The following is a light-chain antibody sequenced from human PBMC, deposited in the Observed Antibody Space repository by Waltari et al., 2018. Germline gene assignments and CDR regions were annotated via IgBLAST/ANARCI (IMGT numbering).Light chain of an antibody. CDR1: STDVGGYDY. J-gene: IGLJ2*01. CDR3: SSYTTTGAVV. CDR2: DVN. Sequence: QSALTQPASVSGSPGQSLTISCTGRSTDVGGYDYVSWYQQHPGNVPKLMIYDVNKRPSGISNRFSGSKSGNTASLTLSGLQTEDEADYYCSSYTTTGAVVFGGGTKLTVL. V-gene: IGLV2-14*03.